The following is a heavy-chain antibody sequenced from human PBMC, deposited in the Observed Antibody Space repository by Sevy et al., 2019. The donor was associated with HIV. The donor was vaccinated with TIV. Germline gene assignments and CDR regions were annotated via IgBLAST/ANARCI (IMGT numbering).Heavy chain of an antibody. Sequence: SETLSLTCTVSGGSINSAGYYWNWIRQHPGKGPEWIGYIYYTGSTYFNPSLKSRLTISVDPSKNQFSLKVTSVTAADTAVYYCVTGVAASGPLRYFDLWGRGTLVTVSS. V-gene: IGHV4-31*03. CDR3: VTGVAASGPLRYFDL. CDR2: IYYTGST. CDR1: GGSINSAGYY. J-gene: IGHJ2*01. D-gene: IGHD6-13*01.